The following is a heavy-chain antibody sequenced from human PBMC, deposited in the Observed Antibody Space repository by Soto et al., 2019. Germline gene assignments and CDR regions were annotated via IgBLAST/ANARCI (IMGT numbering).Heavy chain of an antibody. CDR1: GFSLSYYG. CDR2: MSYDERHN. J-gene: IGHJ4*02. CDR3: AKEGCTGTSCPFDY. V-gene: IGHV3-30*18. D-gene: IGHD2-2*01. Sequence: GGSLRLSCEASGFSLSYYGVHWVRQAPGKGLEWLAVMSYDERHNNYADSVRGRFTISRDVSKNTLYLQMNSLRTEDTAIYYCAKEGCTGTSCPFDYWGRGTLVTVSS.